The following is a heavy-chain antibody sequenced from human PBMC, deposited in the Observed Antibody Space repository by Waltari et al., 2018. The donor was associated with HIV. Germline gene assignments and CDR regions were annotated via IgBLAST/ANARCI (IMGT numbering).Heavy chain of an antibody. J-gene: IGHJ6*02. D-gene: IGHD1-7*01. V-gene: IGHV1-2*02. CDR2: INPNSGGT. CDR3: ARDRARTTDYYYYGMDV. Sequence: QVQLVQSGAEVKKPGASVKVSCKDSGYTFTGYYLHWVRQAPGQGLEWMGWINPNSGGTNYAQKFQGRVTMTRDTSISTAYMELSRLRSDDTAVYYCARDRARTTDYYYYGMDVWGQGTTVTVSS. CDR1: GYTFTGYY.